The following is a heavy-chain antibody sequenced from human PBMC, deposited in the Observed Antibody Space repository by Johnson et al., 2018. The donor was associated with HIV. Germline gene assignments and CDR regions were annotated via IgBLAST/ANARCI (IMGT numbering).Heavy chain of an antibody. D-gene: IGHD3-22*01. V-gene: IGHV3-30*14. CDR1: GFTFSSYA. J-gene: IGHJ3*02. CDR2: ISYDGSNK. CDR3: ARDRRYYDRSGYYHDVFDI. Sequence: QVQLVESGGGVVQPGRSLRLSCAASGFTFSSYAMHWVRQAPGKGLEWVAVISYDGSNKYYADSVKGRFTISRDNSQNTLYLQMNSLRAEDTAVYYCARDRRYYDRSGYYHDVFDIWGQGTMVTVSS.